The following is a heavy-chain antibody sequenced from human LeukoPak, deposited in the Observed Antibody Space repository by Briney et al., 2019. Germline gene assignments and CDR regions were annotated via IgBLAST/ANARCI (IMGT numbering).Heavy chain of an antibody. Sequence: SETLSLTCTVSSGSISSSSYYWGWIRQPPGKGLEWIGSISYSGSTYYNPSLRSRVTISVDTSKNQFSLKLRSVTAADTAVYYCARGVPYYNFDRSKRVPWGFDYWGQGTLVTVSS. CDR3: ARGVPYYNFDRSKRVPWGFDY. V-gene: IGHV4-39*07. D-gene: IGHD3-9*01. CDR2: ISYSGST. CDR1: SGSISSSSYY. J-gene: IGHJ4*02.